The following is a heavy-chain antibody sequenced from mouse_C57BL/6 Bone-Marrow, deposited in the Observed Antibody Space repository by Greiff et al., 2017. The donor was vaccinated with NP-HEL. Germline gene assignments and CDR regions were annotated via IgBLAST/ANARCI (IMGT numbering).Heavy chain of an antibody. V-gene: IGHV1-64*01. CDR1: GYTFTSYW. CDR2: IHPYSGST. CDR3: ARARSDWYEGY. J-gene: IGHJ2*01. Sequence: QVQLQQPGAELVKPGASVKLSCKASGYTFTSYWMHWVKQRPGQGLEWIGMIHPYSGSTNYNEKFKSKATLTVDKSSSTAYMQLSSLTSEDSAVYYCARARSDWYEGYWGKGTTLTVSS. D-gene: IGHD2-14*01.